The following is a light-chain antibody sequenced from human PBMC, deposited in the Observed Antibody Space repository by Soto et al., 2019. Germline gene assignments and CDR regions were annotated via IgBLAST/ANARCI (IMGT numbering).Light chain of an antibody. CDR3: QQYNDASPIT. J-gene: IGKJ5*01. V-gene: IGKV3-15*01. CDR1: QSVGTK. CDR2: AAS. Sequence: EVVFTQSPATLSVSPGEGATLTCRASQSVGTKLAWYQQKPGQSPRILIYAASTRATGVPARFGGSGSETEFTLTINSLQSEDFALYYCQQYNDASPITFGQGARLEIK.